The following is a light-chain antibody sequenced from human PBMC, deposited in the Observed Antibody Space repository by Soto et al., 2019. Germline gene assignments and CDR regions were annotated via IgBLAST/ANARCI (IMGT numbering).Light chain of an antibody. J-gene: IGKJ1*01. V-gene: IGKV3-11*01. CDR1: QSVSSY. CDR3: QQRSNWPPTWT. Sequence: EIVLSQSPATLSLSPGERATLSCRASQSVSSYLAWYQHKPGQAPRLLIYDASKRATSIPARFSGSGSGTDFTLTISSLEAEDFAVYYCQQRSNWPPTWTFGQGTKVEVK. CDR2: DAS.